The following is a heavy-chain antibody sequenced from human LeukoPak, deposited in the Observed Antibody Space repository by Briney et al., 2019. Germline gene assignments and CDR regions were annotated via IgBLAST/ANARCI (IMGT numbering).Heavy chain of an antibody. D-gene: IGHD3-10*01. CDR3: AREGPHHGSVGVDY. J-gene: IGHJ4*02. Sequence: ASVKVSCKASGYTFTSYGISWVRQAPGQGLEWMGWIGAYNGNTNYAQKLQGRVTMTTDTSTSTAYMELRSLRSDDTAVYYCAREGPHHGSVGVDYWGQGTLVTVSS. CDR2: IGAYNGNT. CDR1: GYTFTSYG. V-gene: IGHV1-18*01.